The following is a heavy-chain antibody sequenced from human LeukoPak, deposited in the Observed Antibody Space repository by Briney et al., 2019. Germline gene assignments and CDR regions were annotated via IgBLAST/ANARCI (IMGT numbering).Heavy chain of an antibody. CDR3: ARGHYDFWSGYPNWFDP. Sequence: ASVKVSCKASGYTFTSYAMNWVRQAPGQGLEWMGWINTNTGNPTYAQGFTGRFVFSLDTSVSTAYLQISSLKAEDTAVYYCARGHYDFWSGYPNWFDPWGQGTQITVSS. D-gene: IGHD3-3*01. CDR1: GYTFTSYA. CDR2: INTNTGNP. V-gene: IGHV7-4-1*02. J-gene: IGHJ5*02.